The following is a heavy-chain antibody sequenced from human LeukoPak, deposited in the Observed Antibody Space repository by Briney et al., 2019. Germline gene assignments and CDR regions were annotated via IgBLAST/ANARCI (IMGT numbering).Heavy chain of an antibody. CDR3: ARDVGRYYYYGMDV. V-gene: IGHV3-23*01. CDR2: ISGSGGST. Sequence: PGGSLRLSCAASGFTFSSYAMSWVRQAPGKGLEWVSAISGSGGSTYYADSVKGRFTISRDNSKNTLYLQMNSLRAEDTAVYYCARDVGRYYYYGMDVWGQGTTVTVSS. D-gene: IGHD1-26*01. J-gene: IGHJ6*02. CDR1: GFTFSSYA.